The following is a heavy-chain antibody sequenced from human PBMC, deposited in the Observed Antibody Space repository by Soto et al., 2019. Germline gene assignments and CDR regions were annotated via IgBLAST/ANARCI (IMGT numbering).Heavy chain of an antibody. Sequence: QLQLQESGPRLVKPLGTLSLTCIASGGFVNTSNWWSWVRQPPGKGLEWIGEVYHTGKTNYSPSFKSRVNMSVDKSNNQFSLKLTSVTAADTAIYYCANSYYGWGFDYWGQGALVTVAS. CDR2: VYHTGKT. CDR3: ANSYYGWGFDY. D-gene: IGHD3-10*01. V-gene: IGHV4-4*02. J-gene: IGHJ4*02. CDR1: GGFVNTSNW.